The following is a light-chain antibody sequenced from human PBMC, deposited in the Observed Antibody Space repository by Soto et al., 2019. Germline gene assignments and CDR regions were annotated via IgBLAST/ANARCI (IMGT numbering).Light chain of an antibody. V-gene: IGLV2-14*01. Sequence: QSVLTQPASVSGSPGQSITISCTGTSSDVGDYNYVSWFQQHPGKGPKLMIYEVSYRPSGVSNRFSGSKSGNTASLTISGLQAEDEADYYCSSYTSSSTVVFGGGTKLTVL. J-gene: IGLJ2*01. CDR3: SSYTSSSTVV. CDR2: EVS. CDR1: SSDVGDYNY.